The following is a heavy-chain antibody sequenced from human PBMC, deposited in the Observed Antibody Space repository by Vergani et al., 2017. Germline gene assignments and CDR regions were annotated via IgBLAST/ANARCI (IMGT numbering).Heavy chain of an antibody. Sequence: QLQLQESGPGLVKPSETLSLTCTVSGGSISSSSYYWGWIRQPPGKGLEWIGSIYYSGSTYYNPSLKSRVTISVDTSKNQFSLKLSSVTAADTAVYYCARDSNTGTFDYWGQGTLVTVSS. CDR3: ARDSNTGTFDY. D-gene: IGHD1-14*01. CDR2: IYYSGST. CDR1: GGSISSSSYY. V-gene: IGHV4-39*07. J-gene: IGHJ4*02.